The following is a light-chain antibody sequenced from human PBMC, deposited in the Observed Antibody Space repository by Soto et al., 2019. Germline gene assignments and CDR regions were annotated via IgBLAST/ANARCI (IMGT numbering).Light chain of an antibody. CDR3: QQYNNWPPFT. Sequence: EIVMTQSPATLSVSPGERATLSCRASQSVSSNLAWYQQKPGQAPRLLIYGASSRATGTPARFSGSGSGTEFTLTISSLQSEDFAVYYCQQYNNWPPFTLGPGTKVDI. CDR1: QSVSSN. J-gene: IGKJ3*01. V-gene: IGKV3-15*01. CDR2: GAS.